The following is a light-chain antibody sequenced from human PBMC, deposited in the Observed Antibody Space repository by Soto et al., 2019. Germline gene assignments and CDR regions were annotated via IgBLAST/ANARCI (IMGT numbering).Light chain of an antibody. CDR2: AAS. Sequence: DIQMTQSPTSLSASVGDRVTITCRASQDIRKFVAWYQQKPGKAPKLLIYAASTLQSGVPSRFSGSGSGTDFTLTINCLQPEDVATYSCQKYSSVPVFGPGTKVEIK. CDR1: QDIRKF. J-gene: IGKJ3*01. V-gene: IGKV1-27*01. CDR3: QKYSSVPV.